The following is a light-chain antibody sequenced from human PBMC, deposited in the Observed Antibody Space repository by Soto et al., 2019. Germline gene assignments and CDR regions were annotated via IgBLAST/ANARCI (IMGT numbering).Light chain of an antibody. J-gene: IGKJ4*01. CDR3: QQSYSTPLT. Sequence: ETVLTQSPATLSLSPGERATLSCRASQSVSNNLAWYQQKPGQAPRLLIYDASNRATGIPARFSGSGSGTDFTLTISSLQPEDFATYYCQQSYSTPLTFGGGTKVEIK. V-gene: IGKV3-11*01. CDR2: DAS. CDR1: QSVSNN.